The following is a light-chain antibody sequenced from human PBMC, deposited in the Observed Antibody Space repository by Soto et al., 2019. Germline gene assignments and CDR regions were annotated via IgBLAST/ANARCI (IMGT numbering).Light chain of an antibody. CDR3: QQANSCPLT. J-gene: IGKJ4*02. CDR2: AAS. V-gene: IGKV1-12*01. CDR1: QGISSW. Sequence: DIQITQSPSSVSASVGDSVTITCRASQGISSWLAWYQQNPGKAPKLLIYAASILQSGVPSSLSGSVSGTDFTLTISSLQPEDFATYYCQQANSCPLTFGGGTKVEIK.